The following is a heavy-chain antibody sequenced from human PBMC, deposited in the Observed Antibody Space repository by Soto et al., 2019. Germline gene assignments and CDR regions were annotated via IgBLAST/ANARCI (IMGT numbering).Heavy chain of an antibody. V-gene: IGHV3-48*01. D-gene: IGHD3-10*01. CDR3: VRDSHATVRGISFDY. CDR1: GFTFGDYG. CDR2: IRGSSSPI. Sequence: EVQLVESGGGLVQPGGSLRLSCAAAGFTFGDYGMNWVRQAPGKGLEGVSYIRGSSSPIYYTDSVRGRFTLSGDNAKNSVYLQMDSLRAEDTVVYYCVRDSHATVRGISFDYWGPGSLVTVSS. J-gene: IGHJ4*02.